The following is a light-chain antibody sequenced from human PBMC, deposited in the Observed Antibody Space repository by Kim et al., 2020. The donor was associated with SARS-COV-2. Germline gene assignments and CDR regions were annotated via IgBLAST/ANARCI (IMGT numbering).Light chain of an antibody. V-gene: IGKV3-15*01. CDR1: HSVSSN. J-gene: IGKJ1*01. CDR2: GAS. Sequence: EILMTQSPATLSVSPGERATLSCRASHSVSSNLAWYQQKPGQAPRLLIYGASTRATGIPARFSGSGSGTEFTLTISSLQSEDFAVYYCQQYNKWAPWTFGQGTKVEIK. CDR3: QQYNKWAPWT.